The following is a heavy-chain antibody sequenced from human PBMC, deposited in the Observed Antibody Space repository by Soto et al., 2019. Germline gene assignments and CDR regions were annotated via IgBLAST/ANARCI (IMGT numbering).Heavy chain of an antibody. CDR1: GYSFTSYW. CDR2: IYPGDSDT. Sequence: GESLKISCKGSGYSFTSYWIGWVRQMPGKGLEWMGIIYPGDSDTGYSPSFQGQVTISADKSISTAYLQWSSLKASDTAMYYCARLDAQAGYDLHYYNSTDVRGKGATLTVS. V-gene: IGHV5-51*01. D-gene: IGHD5-12*01. J-gene: IGHJ6*03. CDR3: ARLDAQAGYDLHYYNSTDV.